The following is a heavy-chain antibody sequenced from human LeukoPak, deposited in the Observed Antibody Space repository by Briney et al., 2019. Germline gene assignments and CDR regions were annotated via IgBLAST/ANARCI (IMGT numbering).Heavy chain of an antibody. CDR3: ARGYCSSTSCSRGYYFDY. CDR1: GFTFSSYW. CDR2: IKQDGSEK. D-gene: IGHD2-2*01. J-gene: IGHJ4*02. V-gene: IGHV3-7*01. Sequence: GGSLRLSCAASGFTFSSYWMSWVRQAPGKGLEWVANIKQDGSEKYYVDSVKGRFTISRDNAKNSLYLQMNSLRAEDTAVYYCARGYCSSTSCSRGYYFDYWGQGTLVTVSS.